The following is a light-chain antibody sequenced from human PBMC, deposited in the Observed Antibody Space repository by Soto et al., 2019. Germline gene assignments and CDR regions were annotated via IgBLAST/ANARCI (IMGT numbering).Light chain of an antibody. CDR1: SSDVGGFDH. V-gene: IGLV2-14*03. Sequence: QPVLKHPASGSGSPGQSITISCTGASSDVGGFDHVSWYQQHPGKVPRLLIYDVSSRPSGVSDRFSGSKSGNTASLTISGLQAEDEADYYCNSFTTTNTYVFGTGTKVTVL. CDR2: DVS. CDR3: NSFTTTNTYV. J-gene: IGLJ1*01.